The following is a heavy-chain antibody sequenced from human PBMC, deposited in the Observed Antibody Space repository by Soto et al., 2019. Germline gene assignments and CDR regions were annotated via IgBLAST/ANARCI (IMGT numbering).Heavy chain of an antibody. CDR1: GGTFSSYA. D-gene: IGHD6-19*01. V-gene: IGHV1-69*01. CDR2: IIPIFGTA. CDR3: ARVRVRYSSGWYELYYFDY. Sequence: ASVKVSCKASGGTFSSYAISWVRQAPGQGPEWMGGIIPIFGTANYAQKFQGRVTITADESTSTAYMELSSLRSEDTAVYYCARVRVRYSSGWYELYYFDYWGQGTLVTVSS. J-gene: IGHJ4*02.